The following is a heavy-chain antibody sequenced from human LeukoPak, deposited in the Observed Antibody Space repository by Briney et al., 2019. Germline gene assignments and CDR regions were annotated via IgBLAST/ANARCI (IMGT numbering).Heavy chain of an antibody. CDR3: ARGIAARGYYFDY. D-gene: IGHD6-6*01. CDR1: GYTFTSYD. V-gene: IGHV1-2*02. J-gene: IGHJ4*02. CDR2: MNPNSGGT. Sequence: GASVKVSCKASGYTFTSYDINWVRQATGQGLEWMGWMNPNSGGTNYAQKFQGRVTMTRDTSISTAYMELSRLRSDDTAVYYCARGIAARGYYFDYWGQGTLVTVSS.